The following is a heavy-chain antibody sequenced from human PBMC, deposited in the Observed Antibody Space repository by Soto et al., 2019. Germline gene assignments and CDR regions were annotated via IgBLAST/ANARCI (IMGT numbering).Heavy chain of an antibody. V-gene: IGHV4-61*01. CDR1: GGSVSSGSYY. CDR2: IYYSGST. CDR3: ARGIEGWYQGRYYYGMDV. Sequence: QVQLQESGPGLVKPSETLSLTCTVSGGSVSSGSYYWSWIRQPPGKGLEWIGYIYYSGSTNYNPPPRSLVTISVDTSKNQFSLKLSSVTAADTAVYYCARGIEGWYQGRYYYGMDVWGQGTTVTVSS. D-gene: IGHD6-19*01. J-gene: IGHJ6*02.